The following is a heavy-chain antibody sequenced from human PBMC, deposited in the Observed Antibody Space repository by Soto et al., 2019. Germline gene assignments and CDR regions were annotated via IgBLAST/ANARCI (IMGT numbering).Heavy chain of an antibody. D-gene: IGHD6-19*01. V-gene: IGHV3-48*03. J-gene: IGHJ3*02. CDR1: VFTFSSYE. CDR2: ISSSGSTI. Sequence: GALRLSFAASVFTFSSYEMNWVREAPGKGLEWVSYISSSGSTIYYADSVKGRFTISRDNAKNSLYLQMNSLRAEDTAVYYCARGTEESSGGAFDIWGQGTMVTVSS. CDR3: ARGTEESSGGAFDI.